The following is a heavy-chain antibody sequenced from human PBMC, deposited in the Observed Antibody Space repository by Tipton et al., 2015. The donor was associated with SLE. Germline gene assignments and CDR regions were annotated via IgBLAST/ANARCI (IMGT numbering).Heavy chain of an antibody. J-gene: IGHJ3*02. V-gene: IGHV4-61*02. CDR3: ATQSDGMSGWYMDAFDI. CDR1: GGSIRRGTYY. D-gene: IGHD6-19*01. Sequence: TLSLTCTVSGGSIRRGTYYWSWIRQPAGKGLEWIGVIYSNGSTNYNPSLRSRLTISIDTSENQFSLNLKPLTAADTAVYYCATQSDGMSGWYMDAFDIWGQGTMVTVSS. CDR2: IYSNGST.